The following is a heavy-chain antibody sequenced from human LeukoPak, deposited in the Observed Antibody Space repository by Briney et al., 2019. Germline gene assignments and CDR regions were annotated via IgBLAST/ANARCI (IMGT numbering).Heavy chain of an antibody. D-gene: IGHD6-13*01. CDR3: AVSDGGYYFDY. V-gene: IGHV4-59*12. CDR2: IYYSGST. CDR1: GGSISSYY. Sequence: PSETLSLTCTVSGGSISSYYWSWIRQPPGKGLEWIGYIYYSGSTNYNPSLKSRVTISVDTSKNQFSLKLSSVTAADTAVYYCAVSDGGYYFDYWGQGTLVTVSS. J-gene: IGHJ4*02.